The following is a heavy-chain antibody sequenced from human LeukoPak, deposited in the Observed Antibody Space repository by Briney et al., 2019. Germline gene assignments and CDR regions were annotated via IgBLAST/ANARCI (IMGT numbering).Heavy chain of an antibody. J-gene: IGHJ3*02. CDR2: IGGRGTTK. CDR3: AREGAGDAFDI. CDR1: GFTFSSYE. D-gene: IGHD1-26*01. V-gene: IGHV3-48*03. Sequence: PGGSLRFSCAASGFTFSSYEMNWVRQAPGKGLEWVSYIGGRGTTKNYVDSVKGRFTISRDNAMNSLYLQMNSLRAEDTAVYYCAREGAGDAFDIWGQGTMVTVSS.